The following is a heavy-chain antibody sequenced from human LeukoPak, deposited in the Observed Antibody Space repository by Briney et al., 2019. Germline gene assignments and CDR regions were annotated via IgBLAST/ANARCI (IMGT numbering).Heavy chain of an antibody. CDR3: ARDFRGGYDFWSGYYTPYYFDY. CDR2: MYYSGST. V-gene: IGHV4-39*07. J-gene: IGHJ4*02. Sequence: SETLSLTCTVSGGSISSSGYYWGWIRQPPGRGLEWIGSMYYSGSTYYNPSLKSRVTISVDTSKNHFSLKLSSVTAADTAVYYCARDFRGGYDFWSGYYTPYYFDYWGQGTLVTVSP. CDR1: GGSISSSGYY. D-gene: IGHD3-3*01.